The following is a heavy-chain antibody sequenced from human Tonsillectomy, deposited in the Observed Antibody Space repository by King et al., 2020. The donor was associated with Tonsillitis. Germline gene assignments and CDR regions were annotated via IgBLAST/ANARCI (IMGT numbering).Heavy chain of an antibody. J-gene: IGHJ4*02. Sequence: VQLVESGGGWVQPGGSLRLSCAASGFTFDHYWMSWVRPAPGKGLEWVANINQGGSEKYYVDSVKGRFTISRDNAKNSLYLQMHSLRIEETAIYYCAREAHSVDYWGQGTLVTVSS. CDR3: AREAHSVDY. CDR2: INQGGSEK. CDR1: GFTFDHYW. V-gene: IGHV3-7*03.